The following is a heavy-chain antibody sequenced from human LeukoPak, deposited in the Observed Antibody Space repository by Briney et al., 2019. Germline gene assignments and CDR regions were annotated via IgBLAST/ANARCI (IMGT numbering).Heavy chain of an antibody. CDR2: ITGSSTST. Sequence: GGSLRLSCAASGSTFSTYGMTWVRQAPGKGRRWVSGITGSSTSTYYADSVKGRFTISRDNSKNTVFLQMNSLRADDTAVYYCARGSAWERGSYDYWGQGTLVTVSS. CDR1: GSTFSTYG. V-gene: IGHV3-23*01. D-gene: IGHD1-26*01. J-gene: IGHJ4*02. CDR3: ARGSAWERGSYDY.